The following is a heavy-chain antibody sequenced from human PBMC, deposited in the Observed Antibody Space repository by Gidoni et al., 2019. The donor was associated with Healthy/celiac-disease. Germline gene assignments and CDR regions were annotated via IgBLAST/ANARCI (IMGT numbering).Heavy chain of an antibody. D-gene: IGHD2-21*01. CDR1: CSSYA. V-gene: IGHV3-23*01. Sequence: CSSYAMSWVRQAPGKGLEWVSAISGSGGSTYYAASVKGRFTISRDNSKNTLYLQMNSLRAEDTAVYYCAKRGHIFPYWGQGTLVTVSS. J-gene: IGHJ4*02. CDR2: ISGSGGST. CDR3: AKRGHIFPY.